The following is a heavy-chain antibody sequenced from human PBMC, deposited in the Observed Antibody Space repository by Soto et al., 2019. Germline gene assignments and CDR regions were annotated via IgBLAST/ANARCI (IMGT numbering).Heavy chain of an antibody. V-gene: IGHV4-39*01. D-gene: IGHD2-15*01. CDR2: FYYSGST. J-gene: IGHJ4*02. CDR1: GGSISSSSYY. CDR3: ARHTPAISISDH. Sequence: QLQLQESGPGLVKPSETLSLTCTVSGGSISSSSYYWGWIRQPPGKGLEWIGSFYYSGSTYYNPSLKSRVTLSVDTSKNQFSLKLSSVTAADTAVYYCARHTPAISISDHWGQGTLVTVSS.